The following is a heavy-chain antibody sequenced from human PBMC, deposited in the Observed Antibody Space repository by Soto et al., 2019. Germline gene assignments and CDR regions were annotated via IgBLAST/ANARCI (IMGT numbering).Heavy chain of an antibody. V-gene: IGHV3-21*01. Sequence: SLRLSCKASGFTFSSYSMNWVRQAPGKGLEWVSSISSSSSYIYYADSVKGRFTISRDNAKNSLYLQMNSLRAEDTAVYYCARGYHYYDSSGYDKWDAFDIWGQGTMVTVSS. CDR2: ISSSSSYI. CDR3: ARGYHYYDSSGYDKWDAFDI. D-gene: IGHD3-22*01. J-gene: IGHJ3*02. CDR1: GFTFSSYS.